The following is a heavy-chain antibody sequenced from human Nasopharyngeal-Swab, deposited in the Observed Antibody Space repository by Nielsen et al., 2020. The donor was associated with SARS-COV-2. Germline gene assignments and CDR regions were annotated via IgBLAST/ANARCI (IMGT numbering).Heavy chain of an antibody. CDR2: IYYNGNT. CDR3: VRSSSWYYFDY. D-gene: IGHD6-13*01. Sequence: SETLSLTFTVSGDSIAYSTFYWGWIRQPPGKVLERIGNIYYNGNTYQNPSLKSRLTISVDKSKNQFSLQLSSVTAADTAVYYCVRSSSWYYFDYWAQGTQVTVSS. V-gene: IGHV4-39*01. J-gene: IGHJ4*02. CDR1: GDSIAYSTFY.